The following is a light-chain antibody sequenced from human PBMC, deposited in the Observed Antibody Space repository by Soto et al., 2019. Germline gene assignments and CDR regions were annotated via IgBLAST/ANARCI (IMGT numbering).Light chain of an antibody. J-gene: IGKJ2*01. V-gene: IGKV3-20*01. CDR2: GAS. CDR3: QRYGSSPPFT. Sequence: EIVLTQSPGTLSLSPGERATLSCRASQRVSSSYLAWYQQKPGQAPRLLIYGASSRATGIPHRFSGSGSGKDFTLTISRLEPEDFAVYFCQRYGSSPPFTFGQGTKVEI. CDR1: QRVSSSY.